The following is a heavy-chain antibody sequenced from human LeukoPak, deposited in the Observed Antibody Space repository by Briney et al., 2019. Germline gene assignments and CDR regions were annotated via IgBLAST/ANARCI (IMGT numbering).Heavy chain of an antibody. CDR2: ISTYNGNT. Sequence: ASVKVSCKASGYTFTDYAINWVRQAPGQGLEWMGWISTYNGNTKYSQKIQGRVTMTTDTSTNTASMELRSLRSDDTAVYYCARRDAYYSSDHWGQGTLVTVSS. V-gene: IGHV1-18*01. CDR1: GYTFTDYA. D-gene: IGHD3-10*01. CDR3: ARRDAYYSSDH. J-gene: IGHJ4*02.